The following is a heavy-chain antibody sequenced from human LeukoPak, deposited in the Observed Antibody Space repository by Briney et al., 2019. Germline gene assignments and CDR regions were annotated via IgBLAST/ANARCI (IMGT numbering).Heavy chain of an antibody. D-gene: IGHD6-13*01. Sequence: RPGGSLRLSCAGSGFTLSDYWMSWVRQAPGKGLEWVANIKQDGSEKYYVDSVKGRFTTSRDNAKNSLYLQMNSLRVEDTAVYYCARVHKESSSWAHWGQGTLVTVSS. V-gene: IGHV3-7*01. CDR2: IKQDGSEK. CDR1: GFTLSDYW. J-gene: IGHJ4*02. CDR3: ARVHKESSSWAH.